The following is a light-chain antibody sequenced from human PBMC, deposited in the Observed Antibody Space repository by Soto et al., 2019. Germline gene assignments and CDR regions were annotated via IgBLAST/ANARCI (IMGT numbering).Light chain of an antibody. V-gene: IGKV1-6*01. CDR2: AAF. CDR1: HDIRND. J-gene: IGKJ1*01. Sequence: AIQVTQSPSSLSAPVGDRFTITCRASHDIRNDLAWYQQKPGQAPNLLIFAAFNLQSGVPSRFSGGGSGTHFTLTISSLQPDDFASYFCLQYYNFSWTFGQGTKVDIK. CDR3: LQYYNFSWT.